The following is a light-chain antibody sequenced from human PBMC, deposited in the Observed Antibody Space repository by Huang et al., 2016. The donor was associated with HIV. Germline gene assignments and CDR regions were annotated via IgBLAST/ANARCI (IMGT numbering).Light chain of an antibody. J-gene: IGKJ2*01. CDR2: DAS. V-gene: IGKV3-11*01. Sequence: DIVLTQSPASLSFSPGVRATLSCRARQSVIAYFAWFQLKPGQCPRLLIYDASTMATGIPARFRGSGSGTDFTVTIDSLEPEDSAVYYCQQRNNWPPTYTFGQGTKLEIK. CDR3: QQRNNWPPTYT. CDR1: QSVIAY.